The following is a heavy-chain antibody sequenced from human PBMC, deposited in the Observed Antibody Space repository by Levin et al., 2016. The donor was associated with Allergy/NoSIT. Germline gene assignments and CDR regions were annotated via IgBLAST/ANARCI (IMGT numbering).Heavy chain of an antibody. J-gene: IGHJ4*02. CDR3: ARAPIRPYGDSNFDY. CDR2: IIPTFGTA. Sequence: WVRQAPGQGLEWMGGIIPTFGTANYAQKFQGRVTITADESTSTAYMELSSLRSEDTAVYYCARAPIRPYGDSNFDYWGQGTLVTVSS. V-gene: IGHV1-69*01. D-gene: IGHD4-17*01.